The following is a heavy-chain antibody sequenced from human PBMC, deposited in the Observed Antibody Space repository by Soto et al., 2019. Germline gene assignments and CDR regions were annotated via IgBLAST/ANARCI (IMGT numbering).Heavy chain of an antibody. Sequence: GGSLRLSCAASGFTFSNYWMHWVRQAPGKGLLWVSRINPDGSSTSYADSVKDRFTISRDNAENTLYLQMNILSDEDTSAWYCKSETFGELDSWGQDTLLTLSS. V-gene: IGHV3-74*01. J-gene: IGHJ1*01. CDR3: KSETFGELDS. D-gene: IGHD3-10*01. CDR2: INPDGSST. CDR1: GFTFSNYW.